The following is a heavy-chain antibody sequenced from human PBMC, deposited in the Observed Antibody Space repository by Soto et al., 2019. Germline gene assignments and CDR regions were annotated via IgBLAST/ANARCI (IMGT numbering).Heavy chain of an antibody. D-gene: IGHD3-22*01. V-gene: IGHV1-69*13. CDR1: GGTFSSYA. Sequence: SVKVSCKASGGTFSSYAISWVRQAPGQGLEWMGGIIPIFGTANYAQKFQGRVTITADESTSTAYMELSSLRSEDTAVYYCASVVIPPDYYYYYGMDVWGQGTTVTVSS. CDR2: IIPIFGTA. J-gene: IGHJ6*02. CDR3: ASVVIPPDYYYYYGMDV.